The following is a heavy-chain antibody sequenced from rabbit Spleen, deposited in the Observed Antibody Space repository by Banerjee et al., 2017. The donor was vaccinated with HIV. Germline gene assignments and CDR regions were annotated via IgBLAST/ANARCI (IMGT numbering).Heavy chain of an antibody. CDR2: IKPGSGST. D-gene: IGHD1-1*01. CDR1: GFSFSSSYD. Sequence: QEQLVESGGGLVQPEGSLTLTCTASGFSFSSSYDMCWVRQAPGKGLEWIGCIKPGSGSTYYASWAKGRFTISKTSSTTVTLQMTSLTVADTATYFCARDTSSSFSSYGMDLWGPGTLVTV. CDR3: ARDTSSSFSSYGMDL. J-gene: IGHJ6*01. V-gene: IGHV1S45*01.